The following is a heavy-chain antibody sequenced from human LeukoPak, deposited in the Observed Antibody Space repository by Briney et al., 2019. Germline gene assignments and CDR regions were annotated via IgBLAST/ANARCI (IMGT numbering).Heavy chain of an antibody. D-gene: IGHD4-17*01. CDR3: ARAVTTFYDYYYYYMDV. J-gene: IGHJ6*03. Sequence: GASVKVSCKASGYTFTGYYMHWVRLAPGQGLEWMGWINPNSGGTNYAQKFQGRVTMTRDTSISTANMELSRLRSDDTAVYYCARAVTTFYDYYYYYMDVWGKGTTVTISS. CDR1: GYTFTGYY. CDR2: INPNSGGT. V-gene: IGHV1-2*02.